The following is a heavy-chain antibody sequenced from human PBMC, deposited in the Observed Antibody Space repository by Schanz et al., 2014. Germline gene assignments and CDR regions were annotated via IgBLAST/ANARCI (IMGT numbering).Heavy chain of an antibody. CDR2: VSHDGFTK. CDR3: AREGHSYVHLDI. CDR1: GFSFSGFA. J-gene: IGHJ3*02. V-gene: IGHV3-30*04. D-gene: IGHD5-18*01. Sequence: QVQLEESGGGVVQPGGSLRLSCVASGFSFSGFAVHWVRQAPGKGLEWVSIVSHDGFTKHYADSVRGRFTLSRDNSKNTVYLQMNSLRAEDTAVYYCAREGHSYVHLDIWGQGTMVTVSS.